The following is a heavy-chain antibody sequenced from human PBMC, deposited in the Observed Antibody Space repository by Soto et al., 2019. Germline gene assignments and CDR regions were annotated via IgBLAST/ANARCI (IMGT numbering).Heavy chain of an antibody. J-gene: IGHJ6*03. Sequence: EVQLVESGGGLVQPGGSLRLSCAASGFTFSSYWMHWVRQAPGKGLVWVSRINSDGSSTSYADSVKGRFTISRDNAKNTLYLQMNSLRAEDTAVYYCARAGDYDYIWGSYRTKAYYYYYMDVWGKGTTVTVSS. D-gene: IGHD3-16*02. CDR1: GFTFSSYW. CDR2: INSDGSST. CDR3: ARAGDYDYIWGSYRTKAYYYYYMDV. V-gene: IGHV3-74*01.